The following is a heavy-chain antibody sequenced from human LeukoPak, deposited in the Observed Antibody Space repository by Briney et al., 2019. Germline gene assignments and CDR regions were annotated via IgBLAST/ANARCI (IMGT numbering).Heavy chain of an antibody. CDR2: ISYDGSNK. CDR1: GFTFSSYG. CDR3: ARDSEELIGELNY. V-gene: IGHV3-30*03. J-gene: IGHJ4*02. D-gene: IGHD3-10*01. Sequence: PGGSLRLSCAASGFTFSSYGMHWVRQAPGKGLEWVAVISYDGSNKYYADSVKGRFTISRDNSKNTLYLQMNSLRAEDTAVYYCARDSEELIGELNYWGQGTLVTVSS.